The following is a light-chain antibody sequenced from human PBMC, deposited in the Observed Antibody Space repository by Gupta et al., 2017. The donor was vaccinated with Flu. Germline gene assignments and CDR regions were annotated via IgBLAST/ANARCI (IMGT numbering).Light chain of an antibody. CDR1: QSRRDSDGMTY. J-gene: IGKJ2*01. V-gene: IGKV2D-29*01. Sequence: VTAGQAASISCKSSQSRRDSDGMTYLYWYLQKPGQPPQRLIYEVSSRCPGVPDRFSGSRSGTDFILRISRVEAEDVGIYYCSQRLQFPRTFGQGTKMEIK. CDR3: SQRLQFPRT. CDR2: EVS.